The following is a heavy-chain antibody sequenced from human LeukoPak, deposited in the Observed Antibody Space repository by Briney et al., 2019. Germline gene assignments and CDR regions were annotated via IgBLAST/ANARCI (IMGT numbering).Heavy chain of an antibody. Sequence: SETLSLTCTVSGGSIRSSSYYWGWIRQPPGKGLEWIGSIYYSGSTNYNPSLKSRVTISVDTSKNQFSLKLSSVTAADTAVYYCARGGILYFDYWGQGTLVTVSS. J-gene: IGHJ4*02. CDR2: IYYSGST. D-gene: IGHD2/OR15-2a*01. V-gene: IGHV4-39*01. CDR1: GGSIRSSSYY. CDR3: ARGGILYFDY.